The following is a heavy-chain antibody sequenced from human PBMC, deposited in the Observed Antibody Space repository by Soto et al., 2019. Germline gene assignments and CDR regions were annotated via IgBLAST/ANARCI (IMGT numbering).Heavy chain of an antibody. D-gene: IGHD4-17*01. CDR2: IYYSGST. CDR3: ATTVTTILYFDY. Sequence: SETLSLTCTVSGGSVSSGSYYWSWIRQPPGKGLEWIGSIYYSGSTNYNPSLKSRVTVSGDTSKNQFSLKLSSVTAADTAVYYCATTVTTILYFDYWARESWSPSPQ. V-gene: IGHV4-39*01. CDR1: GGSVSSGSYY. J-gene: IGHJ4*02.